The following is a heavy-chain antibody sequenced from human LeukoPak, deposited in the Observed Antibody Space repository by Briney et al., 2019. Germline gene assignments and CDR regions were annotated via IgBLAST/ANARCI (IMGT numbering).Heavy chain of an antibody. V-gene: IGHV4-38-2*01. J-gene: IGHJ4*02. CDR2: IYHSGST. Sequence: PSETLSLTCAVSGYSINSGYYWGWIRQSPGKGLEWIGSIYHSGSTYYNPSLKSRVTISVDTSKNQFSLKLSSVTAADTAVYYCASHSVVRVFDYWGQGTLVTVSS. D-gene: IGHD2-21*01. CDR1: GYSINSGYY. CDR3: ASHSVVRVFDY.